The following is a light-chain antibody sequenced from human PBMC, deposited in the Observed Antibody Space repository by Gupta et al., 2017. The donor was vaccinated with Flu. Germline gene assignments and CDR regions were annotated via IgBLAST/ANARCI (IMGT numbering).Light chain of an antibody. CDR1: QDINKF. V-gene: IGKV1-33*01. Sequence: PSSLSASVGDTVTITCQANQDINKFLNWYRQKPGKAPKILIFDASNLEIGVPSRFSGGGTGTLFSLTISSLQPEDVATYYCQQDANAPLTFGGGTKVEI. CDR3: QQDANAPLT. J-gene: IGKJ4*01. CDR2: DAS.